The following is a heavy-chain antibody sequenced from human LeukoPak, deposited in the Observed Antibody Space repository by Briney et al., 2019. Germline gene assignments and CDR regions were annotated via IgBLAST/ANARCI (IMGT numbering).Heavy chain of an antibody. Sequence: ASVKVSCKASGYSFTSYDINWMRRAPGQGLEWMGWMNPNTGSTGYAQKFQGRVTLARNISITTAYMELSRLGSEDTAVYYCARMYCGGTSCYRDYFYHMDVWGKGTTVAVSS. V-gene: IGHV1-8*01. CDR1: GYSFTSYD. CDR2: MNPNTGST. D-gene: IGHD2-2*02. J-gene: IGHJ6*03. CDR3: ARMYCGGTSCYRDYFYHMDV.